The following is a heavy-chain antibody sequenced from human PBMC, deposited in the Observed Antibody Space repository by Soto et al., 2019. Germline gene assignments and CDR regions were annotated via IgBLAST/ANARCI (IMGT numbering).Heavy chain of an antibody. CDR2: ISAYNGNT. D-gene: IGHD3-9*01. V-gene: IGHV1-18*01. Sequence: ASVKVSCKASGYTFTSYGIGWVRQAPGQGLEWMGWISAYNGNTNYAQKLQGRVTMTTDTSTSTAYMELRSLRSDDTAVYYCARAYYDILTGYFVQDYWGQGTLVTVSS. CDR1: GYTFTSYG. CDR3: ARAYYDILTGYFVQDY. J-gene: IGHJ4*02.